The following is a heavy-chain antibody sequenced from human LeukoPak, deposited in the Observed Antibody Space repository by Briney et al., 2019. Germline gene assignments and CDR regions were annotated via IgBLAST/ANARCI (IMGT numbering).Heavy chain of an antibody. D-gene: IGHD3-22*01. J-gene: IGHJ4*02. V-gene: IGHV3-21*01. CDR2: ISGSSRDI. CDR1: GFRITNYN. Sequence: GGSLRLTCAASGFRITNYNMNWVRQAPGKGLEWVSSISGSSRDIYYADSVKGRFTISRDNAKNSLYLQMNSLRAEDTAVYYCARFPDSSGSGRIYWGQGTLVTVSS. CDR3: ARFPDSSGSGRIY.